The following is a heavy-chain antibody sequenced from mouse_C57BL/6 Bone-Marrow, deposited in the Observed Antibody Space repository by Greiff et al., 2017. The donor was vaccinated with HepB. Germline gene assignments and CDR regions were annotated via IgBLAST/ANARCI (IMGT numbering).Heavy chain of an antibody. CDR1: GFSLSTFGMG. CDR2: IWWDDDK. J-gene: IGHJ4*01. CDR3: ARLIYYYGSSDAMDY. Sequence: QVTLKESGPGILQPSQTLSLTCSFSGFSLSTFGMGVGWIRQPSGKGLEWLAHIWWDDDKYYNPALKSRLTISKDTSKNQVFLKIANVDTADTATYYCARLIYYYGSSDAMDYWGQGTSVTVSS. V-gene: IGHV8-8*01. D-gene: IGHD1-1*01.